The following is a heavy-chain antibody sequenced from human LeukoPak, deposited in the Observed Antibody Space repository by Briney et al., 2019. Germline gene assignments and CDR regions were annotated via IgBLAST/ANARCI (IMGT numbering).Heavy chain of an antibody. CDR3: ARESDIVVVPAEGGYNWFDP. CDR1: GGTFSSYA. CDR2: IIPIFGTA. Sequence: GASVKVSCKASGGTFSSYAISWVRQAPGQGLEWMGGIIPIFGTANYAQKFQGRVTITADESTSTAYMELSSLRSEDTAVYYCARESDIVVVPAEGGYNWFDPWGQGTLVTVSS. D-gene: IGHD2-2*01. J-gene: IGHJ5*02. V-gene: IGHV1-69*13.